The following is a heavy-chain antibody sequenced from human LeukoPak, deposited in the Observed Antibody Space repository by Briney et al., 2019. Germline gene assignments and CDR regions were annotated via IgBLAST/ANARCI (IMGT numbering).Heavy chain of an antibody. V-gene: IGHV3-23*01. Sequence: PGGSLRLSCAASGFTFSSYAMSWVRQAPGKGLEWVSAISGSGGSTYYADSVKGRFTISRDNSKNTLYLQMNSLRAEDTAVYYCAKDSERVTMIGKRDAFDIWGQGTMVTVSS. J-gene: IGHJ3*02. CDR1: GFTFSSYA. CDR2: ISGSGGST. D-gene: IGHD3-22*01. CDR3: AKDSERVTMIGKRDAFDI.